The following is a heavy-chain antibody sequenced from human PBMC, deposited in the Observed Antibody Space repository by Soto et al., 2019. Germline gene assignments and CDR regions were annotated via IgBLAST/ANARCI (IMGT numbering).Heavy chain of an antibody. Sequence: PSETLSLTCTVSGGSISSYYWSWTRQPPGKGLEWIGYIYYSGSTNYNPSLKSRVTISVDTSKNQFSLKLSSVTAADTAVYYCARVHMTADAFDIWGQGTMVTVSS. J-gene: IGHJ3*02. CDR2: IYYSGST. CDR3: ARVHMTADAFDI. D-gene: IGHD2-21*02. V-gene: IGHV4-59*01. CDR1: GGSISSYY.